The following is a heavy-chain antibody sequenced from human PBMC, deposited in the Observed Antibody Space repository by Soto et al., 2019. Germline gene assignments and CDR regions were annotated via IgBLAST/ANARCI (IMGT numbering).Heavy chain of an antibody. CDR3: AREYDFWSGYSPRGYYYYGMDV. V-gene: IGHV1-18*01. CDR1: GYTFTSYG. J-gene: IGHJ6*02. D-gene: IGHD3-3*01. CDR2: ISAYNGNT. Sequence: ASVKVSCKASGYTFTSYGINWVRQAPGQGLEWMGWISAYNGNTNYAQKLQGRVTMTTDTSTSTAYMELRSLRSDDTAVYYCAREYDFWSGYSPRGYYYYGMDVRGQGTTVTVSS.